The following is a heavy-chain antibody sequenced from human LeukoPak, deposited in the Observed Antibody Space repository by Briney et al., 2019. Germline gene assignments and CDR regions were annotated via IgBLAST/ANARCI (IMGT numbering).Heavy chain of an antibody. CDR1: GFTFSSYA. V-gene: IGHV3-23*01. J-gene: IGHJ4*02. Sequence: AGGSLRLSCAASGFTFSSYAMSWVRQAPGKGLEWVSAISGSGGSTYYADSVKGRFTISRDNAKKSLYLQMNSLRAEDTAVYYCARGRYDSSGYYPIFDFWGQGTLVTVSS. CDR3: ARGRYDSSGYYPIFDF. CDR2: ISGSGGST. D-gene: IGHD3-22*01.